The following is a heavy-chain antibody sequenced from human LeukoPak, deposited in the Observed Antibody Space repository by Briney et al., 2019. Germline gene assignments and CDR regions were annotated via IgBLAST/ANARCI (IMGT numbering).Heavy chain of an antibody. Sequence: ASVKVSCKASGYTFTSYAMHWVRQAPGQRLEWMGWINAGNGNTKYSQEFQGRVTITRDTSASTAYMELSSLRSEDMAVYYCARGVVVVAALSGYYYYYMDVWGKGTTVTVAS. CDR2: INAGNGNT. J-gene: IGHJ6*03. CDR1: GYTFTSYA. V-gene: IGHV1-3*03. D-gene: IGHD2-15*01. CDR3: ARGVVVVAALSGYYYYYMDV.